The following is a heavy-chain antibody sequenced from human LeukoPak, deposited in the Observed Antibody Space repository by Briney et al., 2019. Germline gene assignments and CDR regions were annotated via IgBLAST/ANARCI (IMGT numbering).Heavy chain of an antibody. V-gene: IGHV5-51*01. D-gene: IGHD6-13*01. Sequence: GESLKISRKGSGYSFTSYWIGWVRQMPGKGLEWMGIIYPGDSDTRYSPSFQGQVTISADKSISTAYLQWSSLKASDTAMYYCARHVNIAAAGDNWFDPWGQGTLVTVSS. J-gene: IGHJ5*02. CDR3: ARHVNIAAAGDNWFDP. CDR1: GYSFTSYW. CDR2: IYPGDSDT.